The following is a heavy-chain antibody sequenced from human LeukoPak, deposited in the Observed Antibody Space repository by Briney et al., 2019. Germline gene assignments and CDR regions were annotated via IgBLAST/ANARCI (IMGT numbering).Heavy chain of an antibody. V-gene: IGHV5-51*01. CDR2: IYPGDSDT. D-gene: IGHD3-16*01. Sequence: GESLKISCKGSGYSFTSYWIGWVRQMPGKGLEWMGIIYPGDSDTRYSPSFQGQVTISADKSITTAYLQWSSLKASDTAMYYCARHGGEAVVRSFWGLDYWGQGTLVTVSS. CDR3: ARHGGEAVVRSFWGLDY. J-gene: IGHJ4*02. CDR1: GYSFTSYW.